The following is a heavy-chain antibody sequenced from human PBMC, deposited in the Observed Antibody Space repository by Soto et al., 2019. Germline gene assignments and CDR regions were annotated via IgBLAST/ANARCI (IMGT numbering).Heavy chain of an antibody. CDR3: ARHPERIAEIGWFDP. CDR2: ISSSSSTI. CDR1: GFTFSSYS. Sequence: EVQLVESGGGLVQPGGSLRLSCAASGFTFSSYSMNWVRQAPGKGLEWVSYISSSSSTIYYADSVKGRFTISRDNAKNSLYLQTTSLRAEDTAVYYCARHPERIAEIGWFDPWGQGTLVTVSS. V-gene: IGHV3-48*01. D-gene: IGHD6-13*01. J-gene: IGHJ5*02.